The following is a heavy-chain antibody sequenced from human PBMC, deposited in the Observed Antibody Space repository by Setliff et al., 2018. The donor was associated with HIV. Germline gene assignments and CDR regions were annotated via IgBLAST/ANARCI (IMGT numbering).Heavy chain of an antibody. J-gene: IGHJ3*02. Sequence: SETLSLTCAVSGYSISSGYYWGWIRQPPGKGLEWIGSIYHGGTTYYNPSLRSRVTISEDTSKNQFSLTLTSVTAADTAVYYCVRDPPLIPYGPDHPFDIWGQGTMVTVS. D-gene: IGHD3-10*01. CDR1: GYSISSGYY. CDR3: VRDPPLIPYGPDHPFDI. V-gene: IGHV4-38-2*02. CDR2: IYHGGTT.